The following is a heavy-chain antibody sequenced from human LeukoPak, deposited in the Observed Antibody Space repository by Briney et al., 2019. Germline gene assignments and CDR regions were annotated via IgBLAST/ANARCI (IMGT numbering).Heavy chain of an antibody. J-gene: IGHJ4*02. CDR3: ARGGTYYNDMYYFDH. V-gene: IGHV3-66*01. D-gene: IGHD3-22*01. CDR1: GFTFSNYG. CDR2: IYSGGTT. Sequence: GGTLRLSCAASGFTFSNYGMAWVRQAPGKGLEWVSVIYSGGTTNYADSVKGRFTISRDNSKNTLYLQMNSLRAEDTAVYSCARGGTYYNDMYYFDHWGQGTLVTVSS.